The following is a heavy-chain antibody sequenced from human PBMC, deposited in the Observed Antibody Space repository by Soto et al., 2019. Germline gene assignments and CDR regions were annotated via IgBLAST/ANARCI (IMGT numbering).Heavy chain of an antibody. J-gene: IGHJ4*02. Sequence: GGSLRLSCAASGFTFSNFWMHWVRQAPGKGLVWVSRITANGTSTIYADSVKGRFTVSRDNTKKTVYLEMNSLRADDTAIYYCTTMTTPSDYWGRGTLVTVSS. V-gene: IGHV3-74*01. CDR3: TTMTTPSDY. CDR2: ITANGTST. CDR1: GFTFSNFW. D-gene: IGHD1-1*01.